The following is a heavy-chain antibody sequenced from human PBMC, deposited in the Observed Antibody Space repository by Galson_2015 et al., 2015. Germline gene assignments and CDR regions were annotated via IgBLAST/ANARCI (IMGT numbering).Heavy chain of an antibody. J-gene: IGHJ4*02. CDR3: ARVRWLRSPFDY. CDR2: INPSGGST. D-gene: IGHD5-24*01. V-gene: IGHV1-46*01. Sequence: QGLEWMGIINPSGGSTSYAQKFQGRVTMTRDTSTSTVYMELSSLRSEDTAVYYCARVRWLRSPFDYWGQGTLVTVSS.